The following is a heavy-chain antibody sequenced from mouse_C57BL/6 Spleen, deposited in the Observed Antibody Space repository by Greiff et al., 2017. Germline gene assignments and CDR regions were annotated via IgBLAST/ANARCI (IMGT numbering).Heavy chain of an antibody. CDR1: GYSFPDYN. Sequence: EVQLQQSGPELVKPGASVKISCKASGYSFPDYNMNWVKQSNGKSLEWIGVINPNYGTTSYNQKFKGKATLTVAQSASTAYMQLNSLTSEDAAVYYCERRDGSSYYAMDYWGQETSVTVSS. D-gene: IGHD1-1*01. CDR2: INPNYGTT. CDR3: ERRDGSSYYAMDY. J-gene: IGHJ4*01. V-gene: IGHV1-39*01.